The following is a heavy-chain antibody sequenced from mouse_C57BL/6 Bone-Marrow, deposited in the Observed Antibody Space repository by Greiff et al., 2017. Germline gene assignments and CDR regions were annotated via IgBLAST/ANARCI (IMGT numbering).Heavy chain of an antibody. Sequence: EVHLVESGGGLVQPGGSLSLSCAASGFTFTDYYMSWVRQPPGKALEWLGFIRNKANGYTTEYSASVKGRFTISRDNSQSILYLQMNALRAEDSATYYCAIPASITTVPFAYWGQGTLVTVSA. V-gene: IGHV7-3*01. J-gene: IGHJ3*01. D-gene: IGHD1-1*01. CDR3: AIPASITTVPFAY. CDR2: IRNKANGYTT. CDR1: GFTFTDYY.